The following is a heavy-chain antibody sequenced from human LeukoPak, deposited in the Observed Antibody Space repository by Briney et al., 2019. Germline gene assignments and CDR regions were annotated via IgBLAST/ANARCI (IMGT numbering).Heavy chain of an antibody. CDR1: GGSISSSNW. D-gene: IGHD6-6*01. CDR2: IYHSGST. J-gene: IGHJ4*02. Sequence: SGTLSLTFAVSGGSISSSNWWSWVRQPPGKGLEWIGEIYHSGSTNYNPSLKSRVTISVDKSKNQFSLKLSSVTAADTAVYYCAREGDTGSIAAPIDYWGQGTLVTVSS. CDR3: AREGDTGSIAAPIDY. V-gene: IGHV4-4*02.